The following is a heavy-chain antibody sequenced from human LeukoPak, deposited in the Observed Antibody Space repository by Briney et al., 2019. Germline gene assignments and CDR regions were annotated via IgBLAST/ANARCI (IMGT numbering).Heavy chain of an antibody. D-gene: IGHD2-21*01. J-gene: IGHJ3*02. CDR3: ARDCGNCGGAPDDTFDI. CDR1: GYTLSTYG. Sequence: ASVKVSCKASGYTLSTYGISWVRQAPGQGLEWMGWIGAYTGNTNYAQNVQGRVTMTTDTSTSTAYLELRSLRSDDTAVYYCARDCGNCGGAPDDTFDIWGQGTMVTVSS. V-gene: IGHV1-18*01. CDR2: IGAYTGNT.